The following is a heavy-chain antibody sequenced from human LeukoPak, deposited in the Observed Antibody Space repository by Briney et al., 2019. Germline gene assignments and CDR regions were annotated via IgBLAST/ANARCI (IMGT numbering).Heavy chain of an antibody. CDR2: ISSSGSTI. CDR1: GFTFSSYE. CDR3: AREPYDFWSAASVPGSYYMDV. J-gene: IGHJ6*03. V-gene: IGHV3-48*03. D-gene: IGHD3-3*01. Sequence: PGGSLRLSCAASGFTFSSYEMNWVRQAPGKGLEWVSYISSSGSTIYYVDSVKGRFTMSRDNAKNSLFLQMNSLRAEDTAIYYCAREPYDFWSAASVPGSYYMDVWGKGTMVTVSS.